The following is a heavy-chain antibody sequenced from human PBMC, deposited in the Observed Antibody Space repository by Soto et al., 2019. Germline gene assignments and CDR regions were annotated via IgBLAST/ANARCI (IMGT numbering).Heavy chain of an antibody. J-gene: IGHJ5*02. CDR1: GYSINNGYY. CDR3: ARVAVSDGYHNWFDP. Sequence: LSLTCAVSGYSINNGYYWGWIRQPPGVGLEWIGSVFQSGSTHYNPSLRSRVTVSVDTSKNKFSLKLTSVSAADTAVYYCARVAVSDGYHNWFDPWGQGTLVTVSS. CDR2: VFQSGST. V-gene: IGHV4-38-2*01. D-gene: IGHD1-1*01.